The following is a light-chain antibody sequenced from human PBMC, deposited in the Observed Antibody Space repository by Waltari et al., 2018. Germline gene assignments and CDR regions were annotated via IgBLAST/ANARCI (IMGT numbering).Light chain of an antibody. J-gene: IGKJ2*01. Sequence: DIQMTQSPSLLSASIGDRVSSTCQVSHVIHTYLLWYQHKAGQAPKVLIYDASKMDRGVPSRFGGSGSGTDFTFTISGLQPEDVATYYCQEYDSLPYAFGQGTKVEIK. CDR2: DAS. V-gene: IGKV1-33*01. CDR3: QEYDSLPYA. CDR1: HVIHTY.